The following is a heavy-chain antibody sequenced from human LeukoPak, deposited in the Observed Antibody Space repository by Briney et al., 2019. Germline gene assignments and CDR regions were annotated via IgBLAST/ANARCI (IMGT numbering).Heavy chain of an antibody. CDR3: AKSPLRTRILLDY. CDR2: IRYDGSDK. Sequence: GGSLRLSCAASGFIFSSYGMHWVRQAPGKGLEWVAFIRYDGSDKFYADSVKGRFTISRDNSKNTLYLQMSSLRADDTAVYYCAKSPLRTRILLDYWGQGTLVTVSS. V-gene: IGHV3-30*02. CDR1: GFIFSSYG. J-gene: IGHJ4*02. D-gene: IGHD3-3*01.